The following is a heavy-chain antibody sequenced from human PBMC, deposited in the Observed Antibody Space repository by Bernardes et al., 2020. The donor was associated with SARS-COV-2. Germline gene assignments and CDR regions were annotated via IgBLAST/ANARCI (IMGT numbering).Heavy chain of an antibody. J-gene: IGHJ6*03. CDR3: AKRHCSSTSCPLVYYYYMDV. Sequence: GGSLRLSCAASGFTFSSYAMSWVRQAPGKGLEWVSASSGSGGSTYYADSVKGRFTISRDNSKNTLYLQMNSLRAEDTAVYYCAKRHCSSTSCPLVYYYYMDVWGKGTTVTVSS. CDR2: SSGSGGST. V-gene: IGHV3-23*01. CDR1: GFTFSSYA. D-gene: IGHD2-2*01.